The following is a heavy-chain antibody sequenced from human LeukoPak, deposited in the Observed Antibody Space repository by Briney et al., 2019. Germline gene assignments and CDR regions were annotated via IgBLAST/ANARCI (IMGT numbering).Heavy chain of an antibody. CDR1: GFTFSSYW. CDR2: ISNSGSTI. Sequence: GGSLRLSCAASGFTFSSYWMSWIRQAPGKGLEWVSYISNSGSTIYYADSVKGRFTTSRDNAKNSLYLQTNSLRAEDTAVYYCARGWEGYFDYWGQGTLVTVSS. D-gene: IGHD1-26*01. CDR3: ARGWEGYFDY. J-gene: IGHJ4*02. V-gene: IGHV3-11*04.